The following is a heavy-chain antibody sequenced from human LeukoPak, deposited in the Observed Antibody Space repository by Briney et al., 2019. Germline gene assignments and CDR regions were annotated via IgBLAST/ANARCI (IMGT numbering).Heavy chain of an antibody. CDR1: GGSISSSSYY. Sequence: PSETLSLTCTVSGGSISSSSYYWGWLRQPPGKGLEWIGSIYYSASTYYNPSLKSRVTISIYTSKNQFSLKLSSATAADTAVYYCARLGYCSGGSCYTEAFDIWGQGTMVTVSS. CDR2: IYYSAST. CDR3: ARLGYCSGGSCYTEAFDI. D-gene: IGHD2-15*01. J-gene: IGHJ3*02. V-gene: IGHV4-39*01.